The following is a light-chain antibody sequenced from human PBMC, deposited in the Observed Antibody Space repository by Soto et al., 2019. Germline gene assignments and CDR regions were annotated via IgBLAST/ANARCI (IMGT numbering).Light chain of an antibody. J-gene: IGLJ2*01. CDR2: EVT. CDR1: SSDVGGYNY. CDR3: NSYTTSGTRV. Sequence: QSALTQPASVSGSPGRSITISCTGTSSDVGGYNYVSWYQHHPGKAPKLMIYEVTNRPSGISNRFSGSKSGNTASLTISGLQAEDEADYYCNSYTTSGTRVFGGGTKLTVL. V-gene: IGLV2-14*01.